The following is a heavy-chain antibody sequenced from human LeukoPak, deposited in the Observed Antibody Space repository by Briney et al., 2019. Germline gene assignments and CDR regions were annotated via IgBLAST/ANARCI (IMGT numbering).Heavy chain of an antibody. CDR3: ARVELWLRFYYDSSGQPLGY. Sequence: GGSLRLSCAASGFAFSSYWMSWVRQAPGKGLEWVANIKQDGSGKYYVDSVKGRFTISRDNAKNSLYLQMNSLRAEDTAVYYCARVELWLRFYYDSSGQPLGYWGQGTLVTVSS. J-gene: IGHJ4*02. V-gene: IGHV3-7*01. CDR2: IKQDGSGK. CDR1: GFAFSSYW. D-gene: IGHD3-22*01.